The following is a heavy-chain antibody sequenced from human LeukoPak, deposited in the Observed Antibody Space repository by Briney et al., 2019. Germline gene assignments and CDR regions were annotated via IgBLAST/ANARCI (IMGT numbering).Heavy chain of an antibody. CDR2: INHSGST. Sequence: SETLSLTCAVYGGSFSGYYWSWIRQPPGKGLEWIGEINHSGSTNYNPSLKSRVTISVDTSKNQFSLKLSSVTAADTAVYYCARRAEKPGYCSGGSCYSERYFDLWGRGTLVTVSS. J-gene: IGHJ2*01. CDR3: ARRAEKPGYCSGGSCYSERYFDL. D-gene: IGHD2-15*01. CDR1: GGSFSGYY. V-gene: IGHV4-34*01.